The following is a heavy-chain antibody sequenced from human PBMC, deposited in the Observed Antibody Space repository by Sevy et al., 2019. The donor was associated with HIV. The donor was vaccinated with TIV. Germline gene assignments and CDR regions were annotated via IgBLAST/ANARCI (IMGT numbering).Heavy chain of an antibody. CDR1: GFTFSSYG. D-gene: IGHD1-7*01. CDR3: AKVPAGGTTLYYYYYMDV. CDR2: IRYDGSNK. J-gene: IGHJ6*03. Sequence: GGSLRLSCAASGFTFSSYGMHWVRQAPGKGLEWVAFIRYDGSNKYYADSVKGRFTISRDNSKNTLYLQMNSLRAADTAVYYCAKVPAGGTTLYYYYYMDVWGKGTTVTVSS. V-gene: IGHV3-30*02.